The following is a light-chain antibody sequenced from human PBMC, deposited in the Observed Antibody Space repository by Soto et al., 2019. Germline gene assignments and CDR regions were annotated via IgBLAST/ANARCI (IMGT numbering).Light chain of an antibody. CDR3: QQRSNWPPLT. CDR1: QSVSSY. CDR2: DAS. Sequence: ESVLTHSPATLSLSPGERATLACRASQSVSSYLAWYQQKPGQAPRLLIYDASNRATGIPARFSGSGSGTDFTLLISSLVPEDFAVYYCQQRSNWPPLTFGGGTKVDIK. J-gene: IGKJ4*01. V-gene: IGKV3-11*01.